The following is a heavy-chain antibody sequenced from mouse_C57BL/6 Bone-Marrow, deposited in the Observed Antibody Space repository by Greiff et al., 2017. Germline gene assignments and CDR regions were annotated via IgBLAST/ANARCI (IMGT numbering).Heavy chain of an antibody. D-gene: IGHD2-3*01. J-gene: IGHJ3*01. CDR2: INPSNGGT. CDR1: GYTFTSYW. Sequence: QVQLQQPGTELVKPGASVKLSCKASGYTFTSYWMHWVKQRPGQGLEWIGNINPSNGGTNYNEKFKSKATLTVDKSSSTAYMQLSSLISEDSAVCDCARYPRWLPAWFAYWGQGTLVTVSA. V-gene: IGHV1-53*01. CDR3: ARYPRWLPAWFAY.